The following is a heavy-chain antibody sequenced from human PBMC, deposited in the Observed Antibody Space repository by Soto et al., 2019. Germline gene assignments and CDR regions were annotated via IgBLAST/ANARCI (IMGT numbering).Heavy chain of an antibody. Sequence: PGGSLRLSCTVSGFAFRLNYLTWIRQAPGKGLEWLSYINTGGSPAYYADSVKGRFTISTDIAKKSLYLQMDSLRADDTGVYYCATGGIYYETWGQGTLVTVSS. CDR2: INTGGSPA. J-gene: IGHJ5*02. D-gene: IGHD1-26*01. CDR3: ATGGIYYET. V-gene: IGHV3-11*01. CDR1: GFAFRLNY.